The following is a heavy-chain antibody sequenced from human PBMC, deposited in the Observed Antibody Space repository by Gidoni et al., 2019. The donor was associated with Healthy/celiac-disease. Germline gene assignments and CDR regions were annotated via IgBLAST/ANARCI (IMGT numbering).Heavy chain of an antibody. CDR1: GFTFSRYA. CDR3: LTYYYDSSGYYYGDFDY. J-gene: IGHJ4*02. V-gene: IGHV3-23*01. D-gene: IGHD3-22*01. Sequence: EVQLLESGGGLLQPGGSLRLSCAASGFTFSRYAMSWVRQAQGKGLEWVSAISGSGGSTYYADSVKGRFTISRDNSKNTLYLQMNSLRAEDTAVYYCLTYYYDSSGYYYGDFDYWGQGTLVTVSS. CDR2: ISGSGGST.